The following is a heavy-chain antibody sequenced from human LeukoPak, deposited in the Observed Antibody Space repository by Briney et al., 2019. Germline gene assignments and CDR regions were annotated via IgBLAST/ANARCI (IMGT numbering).Heavy chain of an antibody. Sequence: GRSLRLSCAASGFTFRSYGMHWVRQAPGKGLEWVAVISYDGSNKYYADSVKGRFTISRDNSKNTLYLQMNSLRAEDTAVYYCAKDSPIFGVVINWGQGTLVTVSS. J-gene: IGHJ4*02. CDR2: ISYDGSNK. D-gene: IGHD3-3*01. V-gene: IGHV3-30*18. CDR1: GFTFRSYG. CDR3: AKDSPIFGVVIN.